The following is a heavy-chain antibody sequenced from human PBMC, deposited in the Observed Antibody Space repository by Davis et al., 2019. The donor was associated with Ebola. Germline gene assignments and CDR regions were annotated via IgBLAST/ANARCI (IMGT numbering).Heavy chain of an antibody. V-gene: IGHV4-4*02. CDR1: GGSFSSSNW. J-gene: IGHJ5*02. D-gene: IGHD3-3*01. CDR2: IYHSGST. Sequence: MPGRSLRLSCAVSGGSFSSSNWWSWVRQPPGTGLEWIGEIYHSGSTNYNPSLKSRVTISVDKSKNQFSLKLSSVTAADTAVYYCARSPGRPITIFHEQNWFDPWGQGTLVTVSS. CDR3: ARSPGRPITIFHEQNWFDP.